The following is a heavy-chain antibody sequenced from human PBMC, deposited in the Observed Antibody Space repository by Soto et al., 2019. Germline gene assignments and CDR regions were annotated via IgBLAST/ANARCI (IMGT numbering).Heavy chain of an antibody. CDR1: GGSISSSIYY. V-gene: IGHV4-39*01. CDR3: PLGYCSGGSCSPHFDY. D-gene: IGHD2-15*01. J-gene: IGHJ4*02. Sequence: AETLSLTCTVSGGSISSSIYYWGWIRQPPGKGLEWIGSIYYSGSTYYNPSLKSRVTISVDTSKNQFSLKLSSVTAADTAVYYCPLGYCSGGSCSPHFDYWGQGTLVTVS. CDR2: IYYSGST.